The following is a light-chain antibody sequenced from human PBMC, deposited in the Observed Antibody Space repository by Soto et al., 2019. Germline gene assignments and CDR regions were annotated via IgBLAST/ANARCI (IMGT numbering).Light chain of an antibody. CDR2: DIS. CDR3: QQYNSWPLT. V-gene: IGKV3D-15*01. CDR1: QSVTGS. Sequence: IVIAQSPSTLSLSPGERSTLSCTSSQSVTGSSIAWYQQKPGQAPRLVIYDISTRDTGVPTRISGSGSGTEFTLTISSLQSEDFAVYYCQQYNSWPLTFGGGTKVDIK. J-gene: IGKJ4*01.